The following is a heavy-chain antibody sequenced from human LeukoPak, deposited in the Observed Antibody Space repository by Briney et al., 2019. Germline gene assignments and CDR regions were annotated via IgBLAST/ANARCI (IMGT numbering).Heavy chain of an antibody. J-gene: IGHJ4*02. D-gene: IGHD3-16*01. CDR1: GVSISSGNW. CDR3: ARGGLTFGGN. Sequence: PSGTLSLTCAVYGVSISSGNWWTWVRQPPGKGLEWIGETHRSGDTKYNPSLKSRVTISIDKSKNQFSLKLGSVTAADTAVYYCARGGLTFGGNWGQGTLVTVSS. V-gene: IGHV4/OR15-8*02. CDR2: THRSGDT.